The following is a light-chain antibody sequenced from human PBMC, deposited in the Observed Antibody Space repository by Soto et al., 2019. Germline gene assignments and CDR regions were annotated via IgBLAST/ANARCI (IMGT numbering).Light chain of an antibody. V-gene: IGKV3-20*01. J-gene: IGKJ3*01. CDR2: RAS. CDR1: QSVGSNY. Sequence: EIVLPQSPGPLSLSAGERATLSCRTSQSVGSNYLAWYQQKPGQAPRLLIYRASNRPPGIPDRFSGSGSGTDFTLTISSLEPEDFALYDCQQSATFGPGTKVDIK. CDR3: QQSAT.